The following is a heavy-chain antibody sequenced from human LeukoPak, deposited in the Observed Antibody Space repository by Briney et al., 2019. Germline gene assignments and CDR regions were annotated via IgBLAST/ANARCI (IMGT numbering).Heavy chain of an antibody. V-gene: IGHV3-48*03. CDR1: GFTFSSYE. CDR3: ARYCSSTSCLAVAGNSFDY. J-gene: IGHJ4*02. D-gene: IGHD2-2*01. Sequence: SGGSLRLSCAASGFTFSSYEMNWVRQAPGKGLEWVSHISSSGSTIYYADSVKGRFTISRDNAKNSLYLQMNSLRAEDTAVYYCARYCSSTSCLAVAGNSFDYWGQGALVTVPS. CDR2: ISSSGSTI.